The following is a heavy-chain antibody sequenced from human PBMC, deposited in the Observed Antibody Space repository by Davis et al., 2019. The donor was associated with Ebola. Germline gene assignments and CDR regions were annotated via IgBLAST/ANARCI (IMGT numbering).Heavy chain of an antibody. CDR3: ARAEGYCSGGHCYTKFDF. CDR1: GFTFSSSS. CDR2: ISIYI. J-gene: IGHJ4*02. D-gene: IGHD2-15*01. Sequence: GESLKISCAASGFTFSSSSMNWVRQAPGKGLEWVSSISIYIYYADSVKGRFTISRDNSKSTLFLHMNSLRADDTAVYYCARAEGYCSGGHCYTKFDFWGQGILVTVSS. V-gene: IGHV3-21*04.